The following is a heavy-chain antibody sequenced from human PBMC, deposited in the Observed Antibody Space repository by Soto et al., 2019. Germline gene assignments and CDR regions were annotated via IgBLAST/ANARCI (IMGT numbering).Heavy chain of an antibody. CDR2: IYYSGRT. J-gene: IGHJ4*02. D-gene: IGHD1-26*01. Sequence: SLTCTVSGGSISSGGYFWSWVRQHPGKGLEWIGNIYYSGRTYYNPSLKSRVTMSIDTSKNQFSLKLSSVTAADTAVYYCARDTRLEGATVGLYDFWGQGTLVTVSS. V-gene: IGHV4-31*03. CDR1: GGSISSGGYF. CDR3: ARDTRLEGATVGLYDF.